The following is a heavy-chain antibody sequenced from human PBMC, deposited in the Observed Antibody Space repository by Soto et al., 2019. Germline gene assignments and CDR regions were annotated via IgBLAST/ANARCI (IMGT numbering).Heavy chain of an antibody. D-gene: IGHD2-8*01. CDR1: GDSVSTNSAA. V-gene: IGHV6-1*01. J-gene: IGHJ3*02. CDR2: TYYRSKWFN. CDR3: ERAIPGNGKTAYDI. Sequence: SQTLSLTCAISGDSVSTNSAAWNWLRQSPSRGLEWLGRTYYRSKWFNDYAVSVKSRTTIKPDTSKNHFSLQLMSVTPEDTAMHYCERAIPGNGKTAYDIWGQGTLVTVSS.